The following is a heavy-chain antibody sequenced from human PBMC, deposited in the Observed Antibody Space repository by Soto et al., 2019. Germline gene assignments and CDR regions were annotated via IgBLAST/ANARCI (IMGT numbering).Heavy chain of an antibody. D-gene: IGHD6-6*01. CDR1: GYTFTSYD. CDR3: ARAGEYYYAMDV. Sequence: QVQLVQSGAEVKKPGASVKVSCKASGYTFTSYDINWVRQATGQGLEWMGWMNPNSGNTGYAQKFHGRATMTSNTSISTPYMEPSSLRSEHTVVYYCARAGEYYYAMDVWGSANRVTVPS. J-gene: IGHJ6*01. V-gene: IGHV1-8*01. CDR2: MNPNSGNT.